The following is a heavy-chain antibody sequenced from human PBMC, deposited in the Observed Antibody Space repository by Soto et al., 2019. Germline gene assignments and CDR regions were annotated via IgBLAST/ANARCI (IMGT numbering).Heavy chain of an antibody. V-gene: IGHV4-30-4*01. J-gene: IGHJ5*02. CDR2: ISYSGTT. CDR1: GDSISSNNNY. Sequence: LSLTCTVSGDSISSNNNYWSWIRQPPGEGLEWTGFISYSGTTSYSPSLKSRVAISLDTSKNQFSLSLSSVTAADTAVYYCARGRGYSYGLDPWGQGTLVTVSS. D-gene: IGHD5-18*01. CDR3: ARGRGYSYGLDP.